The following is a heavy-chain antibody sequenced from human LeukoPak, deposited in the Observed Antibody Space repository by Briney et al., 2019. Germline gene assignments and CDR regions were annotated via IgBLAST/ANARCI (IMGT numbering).Heavy chain of an antibody. J-gene: IGHJ6*02. CDR3: ARHNYSKRLGPKYFYYGMDV. CDR1: GYTFTSYG. Sequence: ASVKVSCKASGYTFTSYGISWVRQAPGQGLEWMGWISAYNGNTNYAQKLQGRVTMTTDTSTSTAYMELRSLRSDDTAVYYCARHNYSKRLGPKYFYYGMDVWGQGTTVTVSS. D-gene: IGHD4-4*01. CDR2: ISAYNGNT. V-gene: IGHV1-18*01.